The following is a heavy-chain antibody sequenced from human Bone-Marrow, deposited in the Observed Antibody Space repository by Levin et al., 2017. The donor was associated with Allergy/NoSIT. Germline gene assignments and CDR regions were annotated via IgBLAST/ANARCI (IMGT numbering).Heavy chain of an antibody. D-gene: IGHD6-13*01. CDR2: ISSDGTVK. J-gene: IGHJ6*02. CDR3: TTEAQQLFSSNYFYGLDL. CDR1: GFTFSDFY. Sequence: GGSLRLSCAASGFTFSDFYMIWVRHNPAKGLEWVSYISSDGTVKYYADSVKGRFTISRDNAKNSLSLQMDSLRVEDTAIYYCTTEAQQLFSSNYFYGLDLWGQGTTVTVSS. V-gene: IGHV3-11*01.